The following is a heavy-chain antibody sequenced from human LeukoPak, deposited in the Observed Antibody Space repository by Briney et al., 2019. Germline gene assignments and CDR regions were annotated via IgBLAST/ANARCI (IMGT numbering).Heavy chain of an antibody. V-gene: IGHV4-61*01. CDR3: ARGRSYGFDFDS. J-gene: IGHJ4*02. CDR2: KYYSGST. D-gene: IGHD5-18*01. CDR1: GVSINTCCYY. Sequence: PSETLSLTCDVSGVSINTCCYYWTWIRQPPGKGLEWIGYKYYSGSTRYNSSLRSRLTISLDTSKSQFSLRLTSVTAADTAVYYCARGRSYGFDFDSWGPGTLVIVSS.